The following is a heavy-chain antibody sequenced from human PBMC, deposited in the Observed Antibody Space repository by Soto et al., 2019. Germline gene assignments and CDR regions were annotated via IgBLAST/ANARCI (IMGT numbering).Heavy chain of an antibody. Sequence: PGGSLRLSCAASGFTFSSYAMSWVRQAPGKGLEWVSAISGSGGSTYYADSVKGRFTISRDNSKNTLYLQMNSLRAEDTAVYYCAKGPPIVVVPAAIDPMDVWGQGTTVTVSS. D-gene: IGHD2-2*01. CDR3: AKGPPIVVVPAAIDPMDV. V-gene: IGHV3-23*01. CDR2: ISGSGGST. J-gene: IGHJ6*02. CDR1: GFTFSSYA.